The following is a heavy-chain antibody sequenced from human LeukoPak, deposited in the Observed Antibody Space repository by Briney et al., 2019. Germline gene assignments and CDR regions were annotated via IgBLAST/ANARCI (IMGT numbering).Heavy chain of an antibody. CDR2: FDPEDGET. CDR3: ATESFRGNLMVRGVMDYYYGMDV. CDR1: GYTLTELS. J-gene: IGHJ6*02. V-gene: IGHV1-24*01. Sequence: ASVKVSCKVSGYTLTELSMHWVRQAPGKGLEWMGGFDPEDGETIYAQKFQGRVTMTEDTSTDTAYMELSSLRSEDTAVYYCATESFRGNLMVRGVMDYYYGMDVWGQGTTVTVSS. D-gene: IGHD3-10*01.